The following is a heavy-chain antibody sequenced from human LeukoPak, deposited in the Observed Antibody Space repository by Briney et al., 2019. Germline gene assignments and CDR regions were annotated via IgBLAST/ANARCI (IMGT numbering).Heavy chain of an antibody. CDR1: GGSISSYY. Sequence: PSETLSLTCTVSGGSISSYYWSWIRQPPGKGLEWIGYIYYSGSTNYIPSLKSRVTISVDTSKNQFSLKLSSVTAADTAVYYCARVAILRGSYLRVYYFDYWGQGTLVTVSS. J-gene: IGHJ4*02. D-gene: IGHD1-26*01. V-gene: IGHV4-59*01. CDR2: IYYSGST. CDR3: ARVAILRGSYLRVYYFDY.